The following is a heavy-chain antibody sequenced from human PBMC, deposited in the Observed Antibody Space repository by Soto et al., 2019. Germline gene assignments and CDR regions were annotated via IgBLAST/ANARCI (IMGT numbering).Heavy chain of an antibody. D-gene: IGHD3-22*01. CDR2: ISWNSGII. CDR1: GFTFDDYG. CDR3: AKSHTYYYDSSGYYLGY. J-gene: IGHJ4*02. V-gene: IGHV3-9*01. Sequence: GGSLRLSCAASGFTFDDYGMHWVRQAPGKGLEWVSGISWNSGIIGYADSVKGRFTISRDNAKNSVYLQMNSLRAEDTALYYCAKSHTYYYDSSGYYLGYWGQGTLVTAPQ.